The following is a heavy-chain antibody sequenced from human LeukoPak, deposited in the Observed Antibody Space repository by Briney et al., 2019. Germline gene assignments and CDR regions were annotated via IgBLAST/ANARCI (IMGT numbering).Heavy chain of an antibody. CDR1: GFTFSSYW. Sequence: PGGSLRLSCAASGFTFSSYWMSWVRQAPGKGLEWVATIKQDGSEMYYVDSVKGRFTISRDNAKNSLYLQMNSLRAEDTAVYYCAELGITMIGGVWGKGTTVTISS. J-gene: IGHJ6*04. D-gene: IGHD3-10*02. CDR2: IKQDGSEM. V-gene: IGHV3-7*01. CDR3: AELGITMIGGV.